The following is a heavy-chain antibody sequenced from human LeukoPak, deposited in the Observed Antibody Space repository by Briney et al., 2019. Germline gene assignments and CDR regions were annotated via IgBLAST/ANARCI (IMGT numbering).Heavy chain of an antibody. V-gene: IGHV3-49*04. D-gene: IGHD3-16*02. J-gene: IGHJ4*02. Sequence: PGGSLRLSCTASGFTFGDYAMSWVRQAPGKGLEWLGFIRSKAYGGTTEYAASVKGRFTISRDDSKSIAYLQMNSLKTEDTAVYYCTRGLGELSLSCDHWGQGTLVTVSS. CDR3: TRGLGELSLSCDH. CDR2: IRSKAYGGTT. CDR1: GFTFGDYA.